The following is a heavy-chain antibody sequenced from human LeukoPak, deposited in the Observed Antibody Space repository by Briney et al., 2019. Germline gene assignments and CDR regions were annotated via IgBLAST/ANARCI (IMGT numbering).Heavy chain of an antibody. V-gene: IGHV4-39*07. J-gene: IGHJ5*02. D-gene: IGHD5-18*01. Sequence: SETLSLTCTVSGGSVSSSNYYWGWIRHAPGKGLEWIGSIYYSGSTHYSPSLESRVTISVDTSKNQFSLKLASVTAADTAIYYCAKGAGGFSYYNWFDPWGQGTLVTVSS. CDR1: GGSVSSSNYY. CDR3: AKGAGGFSYYNWFDP. CDR2: IYYSGST.